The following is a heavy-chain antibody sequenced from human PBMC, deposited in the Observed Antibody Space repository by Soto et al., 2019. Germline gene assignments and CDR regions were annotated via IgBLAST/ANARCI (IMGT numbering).Heavy chain of an antibody. V-gene: IGHV3-11*06. J-gene: IGHJ6*02. CDR3: ARSSVWRQVVSYKDGLDG. CDR1: GFTFSDNC. D-gene: IGHD3-16*02. CDR2: ISGSGDYT. Sequence: QVQLVESGGGLVKPGGSLRLSCTGSGFTFSDNCMTWIRQAPGKGLERGSYISGSGDYTNYADSVKGRFNISGDNAWNSRWLEISLGKAEDSAVYYCARSSVWRQVVSYKDGLDGWGQGTTVRGSS.